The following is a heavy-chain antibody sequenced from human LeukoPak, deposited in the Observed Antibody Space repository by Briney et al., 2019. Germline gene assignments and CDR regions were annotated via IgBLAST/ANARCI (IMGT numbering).Heavy chain of an antibody. J-gene: IGHJ4*02. V-gene: IGHV1-2*06. CDR2: INPNSGGT. Sequence: ASVKVSCKASGYTFTGYYMHWVRQAPGQGLEWMGRINPNSGGTNYAQKFQGRVTMTRDTSISTAYMEMSRLRSDYTAVYYCATEPLVDLDYWGQGTLVTVSS. CDR3: ATEPLVDLDY. D-gene: IGHD6-13*01. CDR1: GYTFTGYY.